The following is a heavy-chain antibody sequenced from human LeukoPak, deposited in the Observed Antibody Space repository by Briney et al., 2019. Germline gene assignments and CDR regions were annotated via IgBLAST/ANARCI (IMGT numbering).Heavy chain of an antibody. Sequence: GGSLRLSCAAPGFSVSIYYMTWVRQAPGKGLEWVSVLYSGGSTYYADSVKGRFTISRDNSKNTVYLQMNSLRAEDTAVYYCARGWVVATGGFDIWGHGTMVSVSS. CDR3: ARGWVVATGGFDI. D-gene: IGHD2-15*01. CDR2: LYSGGST. CDR1: GFSVSIYY. J-gene: IGHJ3*02. V-gene: IGHV3-53*01.